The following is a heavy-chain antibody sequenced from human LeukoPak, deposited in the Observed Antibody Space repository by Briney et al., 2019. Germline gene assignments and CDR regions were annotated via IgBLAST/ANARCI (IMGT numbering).Heavy chain of an antibody. CDR2: ISGYNGNT. D-gene: IGHD2-2*01. Sequence: ATVKVSCKASGYPFTNYGISWVRLAPGQGREWMGWISGYNGNTNHAQKLQGRLTMTTDTSTATAYMELRSLRSDDTAVYYCARLYQLPNFYYYGMDVWGQGTTVTVSS. J-gene: IGHJ6*02. V-gene: IGHV1-18*01. CDR1: GYPFTNYG. CDR3: ARLYQLPNFYYYGMDV.